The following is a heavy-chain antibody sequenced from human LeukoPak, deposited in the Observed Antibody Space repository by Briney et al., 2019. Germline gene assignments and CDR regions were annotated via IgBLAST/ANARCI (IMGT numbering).Heavy chain of an antibody. J-gene: IGHJ3*02. CDR3: ASQWLVHEGAFDI. V-gene: IGHV4-39*07. Sequence: PSETLSLTCSVSGASISSGSNYWGWIRQPPGKTLEWIGSIYSSGGTYYNPSLKSRVTISVDTSKNQFSLKLSSVTAADTAVYYCASQWLVHEGAFDIWGQGTMVTVSS. CDR2: IYSSGGT. D-gene: IGHD6-19*01. CDR1: GASISSGSNY.